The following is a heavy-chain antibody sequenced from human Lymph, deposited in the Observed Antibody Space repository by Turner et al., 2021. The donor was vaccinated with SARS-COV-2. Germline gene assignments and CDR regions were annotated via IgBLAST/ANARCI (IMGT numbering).Heavy chain of an antibody. J-gene: IGHJ6*02. CDR3: ARDLDTAGGMDV. CDR2: IYSGVSS. Sequence: EVQLVESGGGLVQPGGSLRLSCAASGITVSRNYMSWVRQAPGKGLEWFSVIYSGVSSYYADSVKGRFTISRHNSKNTLYLQMNSLRAEDTAVYYCARDLDTAGGMDVWGQGTTVTVSS. D-gene: IGHD5-18*01. CDR1: GITVSRNY. V-gene: IGHV3-53*04.